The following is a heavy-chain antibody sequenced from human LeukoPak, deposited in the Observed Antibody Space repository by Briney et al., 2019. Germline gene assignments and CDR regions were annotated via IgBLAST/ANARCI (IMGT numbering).Heavy chain of an antibody. D-gene: IGHD5-18*01. CDR2: ISGSGGST. V-gene: IGHV3-23*01. J-gene: IGHJ4*02. Sequence: GGSLRLSCVVSGFTFSNYAMSWVRQAPGKGLEWVSAISGSGGSTYYADSVKGRFTISRDNSKNTLYLQMNSLRAEGTAVYYCAKGASGYSYGPTWGQGTLVTVSS. CDR1: GFTFSNYA. CDR3: AKGASGYSYGPT.